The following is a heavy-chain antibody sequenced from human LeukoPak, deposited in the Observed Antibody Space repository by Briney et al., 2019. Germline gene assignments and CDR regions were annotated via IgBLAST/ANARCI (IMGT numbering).Heavy chain of an antibody. D-gene: IGHD4-23*01. Sequence: SSQTLSITRTVSGGSISSGGYYWSWIRQHPGKGLEWIGYIYYSGSTYYNPPLKSRVTISVDTSKNQFSLKLSSVTAADTAVYYCAGAPMTTVVTLFDYWGQGTLVTVSS. J-gene: IGHJ4*02. CDR1: GGSISSGGYY. V-gene: IGHV4-31*03. CDR2: IYYSGST. CDR3: AGAPMTTVVTLFDY.